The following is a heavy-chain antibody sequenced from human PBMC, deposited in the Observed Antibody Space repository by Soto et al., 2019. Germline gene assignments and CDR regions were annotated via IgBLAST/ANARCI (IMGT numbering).Heavy chain of an antibody. CDR1: GGSISSSSYY. CDR2: IYYSGST. Sequence: QLQLQESGPGLVKPSETLSLTCTVCGGSISSSSYYWGWIRQPPGKGLEWIGSIYYSGSTYYNPSLKSRVTISVDTSKNQFSLKLSSVTAADTAVYYCARQLSYCTNGVCYLDAFDIWGQGTMVTVSS. J-gene: IGHJ3*02. CDR3: ARQLSYCTNGVCYLDAFDI. D-gene: IGHD2-8*01. V-gene: IGHV4-39*01.